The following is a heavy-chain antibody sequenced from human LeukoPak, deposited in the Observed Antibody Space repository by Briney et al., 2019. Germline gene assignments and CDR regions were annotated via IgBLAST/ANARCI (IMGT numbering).Heavy chain of an antibody. V-gene: IGHV1-2*04. CDR3: ARGGRYSGYDYYYYGMDV. CDR2: INPNSGVT. D-gene: IGHD5-12*01. J-gene: IGHJ6*02. CDR1: GYTFTGYY. Sequence: ASVKVSCKASGYTFTGYYMHWVRQAPGQGLEWMGWINPNSGVTNYAQKFQGWVTMTRDTSISTAYMELSRLRSDDTAVYYCARGGRYSGYDYYYYGMDVWGQGTTVTVSS.